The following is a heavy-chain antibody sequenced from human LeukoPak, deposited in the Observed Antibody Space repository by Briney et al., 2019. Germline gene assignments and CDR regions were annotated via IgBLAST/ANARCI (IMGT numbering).Heavy chain of an antibody. CDR3: AWCMIREAGKLLYVIHV. CDR2: ISSSGDNT. J-gene: IGHJ6*02. D-gene: IGHD2-8*01. Sequence: GGSLRLSCAASGFTFSSYAMSWARQAPGKGLEWVSAISSSGDNTFYADSVEGRFTISRDNSKNTLYLQINSLRAEDTAVYCCAWCMIREAGKLLYVIHVWGQGTTVTVSS. V-gene: IGHV3-23*01. CDR1: GFTFSSYA.